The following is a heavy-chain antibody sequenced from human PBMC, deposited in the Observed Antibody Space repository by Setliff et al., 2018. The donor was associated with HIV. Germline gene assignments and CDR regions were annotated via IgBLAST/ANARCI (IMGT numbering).Heavy chain of an antibody. CDR1: GFTFNTCA. V-gene: IGHV3-30*04. D-gene: IGHD3-22*01. J-gene: IGHJ3*01. CDR3: AKDPTYYYESSGPYDAFDV. Sequence: AGGSLRLSCAGSGFTFNTCAMNWVRQAPGKGLEWVAVISYDGNIKYYADSVKGRFTISRDNSKNTLFLQMSSLRTEDTAVYYCAKDPTYYYESSGPYDAFDVWGQGTMVTVS. CDR2: ISYDGNIK.